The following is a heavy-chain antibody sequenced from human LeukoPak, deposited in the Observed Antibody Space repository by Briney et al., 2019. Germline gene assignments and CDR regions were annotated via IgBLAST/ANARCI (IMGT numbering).Heavy chain of an antibody. V-gene: IGHV4-39*01. CDR2: IYYSGST. Sequence: SETLSLTCTVSGGSISSSSYYWGWIRQPPRKGLEWIGSIYYSGSTYYNPSLKSRVTISVDTSKNQFSLKLSSVTAADTAVYYCARHYYGYGYYYGMDVWGQGTTVTVSS. D-gene: IGHD3-10*01. CDR3: ARHYYGYGYYYGMDV. CDR1: GGSISSSSYY. J-gene: IGHJ6*02.